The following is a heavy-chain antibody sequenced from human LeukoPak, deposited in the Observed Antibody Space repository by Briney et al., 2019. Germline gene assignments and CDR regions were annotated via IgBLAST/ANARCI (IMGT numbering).Heavy chain of an antibody. CDR1: GASITSANYY. Sequence: PSQTLSLTCAVSGASITSANYYWSWIRQSAGKGLEWIGRIYSSGSTDYNPSLKSRVSVSVDTSKNQFFLELVSMTAADTAVYYCARGMTVRTASGPMGAFDIWGQGTMVTASS. J-gene: IGHJ3*02. D-gene: IGHD1/OR15-1a*01. CDR2: IYSSGST. CDR3: ARGMTVRTASGPMGAFDI. V-gene: IGHV4-61*02.